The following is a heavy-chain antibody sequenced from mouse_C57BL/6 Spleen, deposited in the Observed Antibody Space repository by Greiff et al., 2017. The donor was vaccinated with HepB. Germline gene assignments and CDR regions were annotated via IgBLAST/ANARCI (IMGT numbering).Heavy chain of an antibody. V-gene: IGHV5-12*01. D-gene: IGHD4-1*01. Sequence: EVHLVESGGGLVQPGGSLKLSCAASGFTFSDYYMYWVRQTPEKRLEWVAYISNGGGSTYYPDTVKGRFTISRDNAKNTLYLQMSRLKSEDTAMYYCARHRTGYFDYWGQGTTLTVSS. CDR1: GFTFSDYY. CDR3: ARHRTGYFDY. J-gene: IGHJ2*01. CDR2: ISNGGGST.